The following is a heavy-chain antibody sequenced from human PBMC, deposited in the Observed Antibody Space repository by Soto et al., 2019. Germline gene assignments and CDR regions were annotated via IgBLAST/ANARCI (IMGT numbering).Heavy chain of an antibody. J-gene: IGHJ6*02. CDR3: ARVGGYCSASSCHFHYYYGLDV. Sequence: ASVKVSCKASGYTFNNYGISWVRHAPGQGLEWVGWISAKNGNTKNAQKVQGRVTMTTDTSTSTAYMELRSLRSDDTAVYYCARVGGYCSASSCHFHYYYGLDVWGQGTTVTVSS. V-gene: IGHV1-18*04. D-gene: IGHD2-15*01. CDR2: ISAKNGNT. CDR1: GYTFNNYG.